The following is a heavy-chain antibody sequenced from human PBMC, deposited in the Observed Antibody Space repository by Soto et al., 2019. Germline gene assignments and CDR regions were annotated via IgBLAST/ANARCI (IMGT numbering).Heavy chain of an antibody. J-gene: IGHJ3*02. V-gene: IGHV4-31*03. CDR2: IYYRGST. D-gene: IGHD1-1*01. CDR3: ASHAPGTGTTNAFDI. Sequence: SETLSLTCTVSGGSISSGGYYWSWIRQHPGKGLEWIGYIYYRGSTYYNPSLKSRVTISVDTSKNQFSLKLSSVTAADTAVYFCASHAPGTGTTNAFDIWGQGTMVTVSS. CDR1: GGSISSGGYY.